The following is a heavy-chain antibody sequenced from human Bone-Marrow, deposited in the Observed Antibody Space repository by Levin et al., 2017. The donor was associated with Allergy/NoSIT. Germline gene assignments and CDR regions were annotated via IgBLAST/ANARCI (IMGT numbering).Heavy chain of an antibody. CDR1: GGSISSGDYY. D-gene: IGHD3-10*01. V-gene: IGHV4-30-4*01. CDR3: ARGTVEHYYGSGTYYGYFDY. CDR2: IYYSGST. Sequence: ASETLSLTCTVSGGSISSGDYYWSWIRQPPGKGLEWIGYIYYSGSTYSNPSLRSRVTISLDTSKNQCSLKLTSVTAADTAVYLCARGTVEHYYGSGTYYGYFDYWGQGTLVTVSS. J-gene: IGHJ4*02.